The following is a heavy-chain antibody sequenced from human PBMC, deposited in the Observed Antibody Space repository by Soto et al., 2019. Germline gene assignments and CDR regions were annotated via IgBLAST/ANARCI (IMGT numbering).Heavy chain of an antibody. J-gene: IGHJ6*01. CDR3: AIRHQLTYGMGV. CDR2: IIPILGIA. Sequence: QVQLVQSGAEVKKPGSSVKVSCKASGGTFSSYTISWVRQAPGQGLEWMGRIIPILGIANYAQKCQVRVTITADKSTSTHYLELSSLRSEDTAVYCCAIRHQLTYGMGVWGQGTTGTGSS. CDR1: GGTFSSYT. D-gene: IGHD2-2*01. V-gene: IGHV1-69*02.